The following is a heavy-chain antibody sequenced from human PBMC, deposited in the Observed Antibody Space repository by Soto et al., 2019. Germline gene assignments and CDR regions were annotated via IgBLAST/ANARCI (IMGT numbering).Heavy chain of an antibody. V-gene: IGHV5-51*01. D-gene: IGHD3-9*01. J-gene: IGHJ3*02. CDR2: IYPGDSDT. Sequence: GESLKISCKGSGYSFTSYWIGWVRQMPGKGLEWMGNIYPGDSDTRYSPSVQGQVTISGDKSISTAYLQWSSLRASATAMYYCARPLEYYDILTGYYAFDIWGQGTMVTVSS. CDR3: ARPLEYYDILTGYYAFDI. CDR1: GYSFTSYW.